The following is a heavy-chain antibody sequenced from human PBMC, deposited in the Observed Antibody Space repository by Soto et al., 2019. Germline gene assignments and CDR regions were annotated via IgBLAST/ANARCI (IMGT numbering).Heavy chain of an antibody. Sequence: QLQLQESGPGLVKPSETLSLTCTVSGGSISSSSYYWGWIRQPPGKGLEWIGSIYYSGSTYYNPSVKSPVTTSVDTSKNQFALRLSSVTAADTAVNYCARHSDDRIAVAVPFDPWGQGTLVTVTS. V-gene: IGHV4-39*01. D-gene: IGHD6-19*01. CDR2: IYYSGST. CDR1: GGSISSSSYY. CDR3: ARHSDDRIAVAVPFDP. J-gene: IGHJ5*02.